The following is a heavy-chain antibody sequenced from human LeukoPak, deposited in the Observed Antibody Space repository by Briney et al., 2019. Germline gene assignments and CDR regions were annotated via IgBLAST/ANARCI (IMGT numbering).Heavy chain of an antibody. CDR1: GGSISSYY. V-gene: IGHV4-59*01. J-gene: IGHJ2*01. D-gene: IGHD1-26*01. CDR2: IYYSGST. CDR3: ASGPRGRPSYWYFDL. Sequence: SETLSLTCTVSGGSISSYYWSWIRQPPGKGLEWIGYIYYSGSTNYNPSLKSRVTISVDTSKNQFSLKLSSVTAADTAVYYCASGPRGRPSYWYFDLWGRGTLVTVSS.